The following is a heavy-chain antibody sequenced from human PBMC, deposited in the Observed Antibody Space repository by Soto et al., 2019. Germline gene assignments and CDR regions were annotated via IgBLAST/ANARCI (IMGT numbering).Heavy chain of an antibody. CDR2: INHSGST. J-gene: IGHJ3*02. CDR1: GGSFSGYY. D-gene: IGHD3-16*02. CDR3: ASIVYDYIWWSYRGNANDAFDI. V-gene: IGHV4-34*01. Sequence: SETLSLTCAVYGGSFSGYYWSWIRQPPGKGLEWIGEINHSGSTNYNPSLKSRVTISVDTSKNQFSLKLSSVTAADTAVYYCASIVYDYIWWSYRGNANDAFDIWGQGTMVTXSS.